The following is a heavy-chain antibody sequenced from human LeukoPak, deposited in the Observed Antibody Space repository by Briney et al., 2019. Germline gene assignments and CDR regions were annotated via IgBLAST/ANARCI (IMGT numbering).Heavy chain of an antibody. Sequence: GGSLRLSCAASGLTVSSNYMSWVRQAPGKGLEWVSVIYSGGGPYYADSVKGRFIISRDNSKNTLFLQMNSLRAEDTAVYYCARDRGGSSDYWGQGTLVTVSS. V-gene: IGHV3-66*01. CDR1: GLTVSSNY. D-gene: IGHD2-15*01. CDR3: ARDRGGSSDY. J-gene: IGHJ4*02. CDR2: IYSGGGP.